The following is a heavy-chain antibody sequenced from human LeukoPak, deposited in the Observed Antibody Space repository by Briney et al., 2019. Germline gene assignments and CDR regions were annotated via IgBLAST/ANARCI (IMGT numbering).Heavy chain of an antibody. Sequence: PSETLSLTCTVSGYSISSGYYWGWIRQPPGKGLEWIGSIYHSGSTYYNPSLKSRVTISVDTSKNQFSLKLSSVTAADTAVYYCARVLDLGYSYGCDYWGQGTLVTVSS. CDR2: IYHSGST. D-gene: IGHD5-18*01. J-gene: IGHJ4*02. CDR1: GYSISSGYY. V-gene: IGHV4-38-2*02. CDR3: ARVLDLGYSYGCDY.